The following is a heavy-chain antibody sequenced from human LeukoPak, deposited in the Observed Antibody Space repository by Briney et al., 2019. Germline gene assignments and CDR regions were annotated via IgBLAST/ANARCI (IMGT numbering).Heavy chain of an antibody. CDR1: GGSISTYY. V-gene: IGHV4-4*07. CDR3: AREYSSSSGRVFDC. CDR2: IYTSGST. D-gene: IGHD6-6*01. J-gene: IGHJ4*02. Sequence: PSETLSLTCIVSGGSISTYYWSWIRQPAGKGLEWIGRIYTSGSTNYNPSPKSRVTMSVDTSKNQFSLTLNSVTAADTAVYYCAREYSSSSGRVFDCWGEGTLVTVSS.